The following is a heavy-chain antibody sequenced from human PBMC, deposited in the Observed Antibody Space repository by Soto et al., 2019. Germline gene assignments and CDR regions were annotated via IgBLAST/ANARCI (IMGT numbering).Heavy chain of an antibody. CDR1: GYTFTSYY. V-gene: IGHV1-46*01. CDR2: INPSGGST. CDR3: ARADILTPYFV. Sequence: ASVEVSCKASGYTFTSYYMHWVRQAPGQGLEWMGIINPSGGSTSYAQKFQGRVTMTRDTSTSTVYMELSSLRSEDTAVYYCARADILTPYFVWGQGTTVTVSS. D-gene: IGHD3-9*01. J-gene: IGHJ6*02.